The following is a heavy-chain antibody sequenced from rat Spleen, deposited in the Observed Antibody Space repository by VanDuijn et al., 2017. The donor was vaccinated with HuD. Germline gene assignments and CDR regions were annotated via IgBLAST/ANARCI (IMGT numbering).Heavy chain of an antibody. CDR2: ISYSGNS. D-gene: IGHD1-10*01. Sequence: EVQLQESGPGLVKPSQSISLTCSVTGYSITSNYWGWIRKFPGNEMEWIGHISYSGNSNYHPSLKSRISFSRDTSRNQFFLQLNSVTTEDTATYYCASITSYWYFDLWGPGTMVTVSS. V-gene: IGHV3-1*01. CDR1: GYSITSNY. J-gene: IGHJ1*01. CDR3: ASITSYWYFDL.